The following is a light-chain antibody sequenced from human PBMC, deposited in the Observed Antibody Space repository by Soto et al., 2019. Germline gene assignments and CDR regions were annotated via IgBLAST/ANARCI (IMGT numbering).Light chain of an antibody. J-gene: IGLJ3*02. Sequence: QSALTQPASVSGSPGQSITISCTGTSSDVGSYNLVSWYQQHPGKAPKLMIYEDSKRPSGVSNRFFGSKSGNTASLTISGLQAEDEADYFCCSYARGSTLVFGGGTTVTVL. CDR3: CSYARGSTLV. V-gene: IGLV2-23*01. CDR2: EDS. CDR1: SSDVGSYNL.